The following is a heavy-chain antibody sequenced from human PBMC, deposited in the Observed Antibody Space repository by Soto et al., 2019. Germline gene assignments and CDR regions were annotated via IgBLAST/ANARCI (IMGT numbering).Heavy chain of an antibody. CDR2: ISGSGGIT. V-gene: IGHV3-23*01. CDR3: ASGSVVVVAATYDAFDI. D-gene: IGHD2-15*01. Sequence: GGSLRLSCAASGFTFSSYAMSWVRQAPGKGLEWVSAISGSGGITSYADSVKGRFSISRDNSKNTLYLQMNSLRAEDTAVYYCASGSVVVVAATYDAFDIWGQGTMVTVSS. CDR1: GFTFSSYA. J-gene: IGHJ3*02.